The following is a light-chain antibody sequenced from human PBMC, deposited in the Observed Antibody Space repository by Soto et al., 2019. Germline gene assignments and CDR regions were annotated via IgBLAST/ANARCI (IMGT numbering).Light chain of an antibody. CDR2: SNI. Sequence: QSVLTQPPSVSGAPGQRVTISCTGTSSNIGAGYDVHWYQHLPGTAPKLLIYSNINRPSGVPDRFSGSKSGTSASLAITGLQAEDEADYYCQSYDRSLIGNYVFVTGTKVTVL. J-gene: IGLJ1*01. CDR1: SSNIGAGYD. CDR3: QSYDRSLIGNYV. V-gene: IGLV1-40*01.